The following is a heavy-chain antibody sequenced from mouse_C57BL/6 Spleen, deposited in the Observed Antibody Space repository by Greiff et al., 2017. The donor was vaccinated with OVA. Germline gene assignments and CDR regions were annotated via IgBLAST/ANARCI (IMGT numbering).Heavy chain of an antibody. CDR1: GYTFTDYY. CDR3: ARDYYGSSSYWYFDV. V-gene: IGHV1-19*01. CDR2: INPYNGGT. Sequence: EVQLVESGPVLVKPGASVKMSCKASGYTFTDYYMNWVKQSHGKSLEWIGVINPYNGGTSYNQKFKGKATLTVDKSSSTAYMELNSLTSEDSAVYDCARDYYGSSSYWYFDVWGTGTTVTVSS. D-gene: IGHD1-1*01. J-gene: IGHJ1*03.